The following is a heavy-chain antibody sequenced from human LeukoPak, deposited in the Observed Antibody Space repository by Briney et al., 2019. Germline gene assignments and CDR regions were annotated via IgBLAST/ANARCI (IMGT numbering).Heavy chain of an antibody. Sequence: SETLSLTCTVSGGSISSGSYYWSWIRQPAGKGLEWIGRIYTSGSTNYNPSLKSRVTISVDTSKNQFSLKLSSVTAADTAVYYCARGTVYSYGYVYYYYYYYMDVWGKGTTVTISS. V-gene: IGHV4-61*02. CDR3: ARGTVYSYGYVYYYYYYYMDV. CDR1: GGSISSGSYY. CDR2: IYTSGST. J-gene: IGHJ6*03. D-gene: IGHD5-18*01.